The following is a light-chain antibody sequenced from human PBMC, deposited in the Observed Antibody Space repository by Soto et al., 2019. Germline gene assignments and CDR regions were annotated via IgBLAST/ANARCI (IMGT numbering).Light chain of an antibody. CDR3: QQYNTWPRT. V-gene: IGKV3-15*01. CDR1: QSFTRS. Sequence: TVMTQSPATLSVSPGDTATLSCRASQSFTRSLAWYQQKPGQAPRLLIYGASTRATGSPARFSGSGSGTEFTLTISNLQSEDFAVYYCQQYNTWPRTFGQGTKVEMK. J-gene: IGKJ1*01. CDR2: GAS.